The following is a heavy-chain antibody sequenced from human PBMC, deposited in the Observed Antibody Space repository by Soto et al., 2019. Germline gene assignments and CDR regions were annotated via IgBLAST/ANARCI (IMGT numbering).Heavy chain of an antibody. V-gene: IGHV3-23*01. J-gene: IGHJ3*02. CDR2: IGVTST. CDR3: AKGILVKPPGTRAFDI. CDR1: GFTFSTYA. D-gene: IGHD6-13*01. Sequence: EVKLLESGGGLVQPGGSLRLSCAASGFTFSTYAMSWVRQAPGMGLEWVSTIGVTSTFYADSVKGWFTISRDNSNNALYLQMNSLRAGDTAVYYCAKGILVKPPGTRAFDIWGQGTMVIVSS.